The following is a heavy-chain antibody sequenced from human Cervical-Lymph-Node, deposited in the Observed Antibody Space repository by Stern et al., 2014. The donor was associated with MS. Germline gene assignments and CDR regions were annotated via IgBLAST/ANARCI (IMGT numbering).Heavy chain of an antibody. V-gene: IGHV3-53*01. D-gene: IGHD6-19*01. J-gene: IGHJ4*02. CDR2: IYSGGNT. CDR1: GFTVINNF. Sequence: VQLVESGGGLIQPGGSLRLSCAASGFTVINNFMSWIRQAPGKGLEWVSVIYSGGNTYYADSVKGRFTISRDNSKNTLYLQMNSLRAEDTAVYYCARSTSGWHSFWGQGTLVTVSS. CDR3: ARSTSGWHSF.